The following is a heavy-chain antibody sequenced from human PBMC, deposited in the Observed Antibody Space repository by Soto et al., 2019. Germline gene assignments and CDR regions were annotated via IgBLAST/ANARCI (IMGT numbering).Heavy chain of an antibody. CDR1: GGSFSGYY. V-gene: IGHV4-34*01. J-gene: IGHJ4*02. D-gene: IGHD3-10*01. CDR2: INHSGST. CDR3: ARSAYYHGSGSYAIDY. Sequence: SETLSLTCAVYGGSFSGYYWSWIRQPPGKGLEWIGEINHSGSTNYNPSLKGRVTISVDTSKNQFSLKLSSVTAADTAVYYCARSAYYHGSGSYAIDYWGQGTLVTVSS.